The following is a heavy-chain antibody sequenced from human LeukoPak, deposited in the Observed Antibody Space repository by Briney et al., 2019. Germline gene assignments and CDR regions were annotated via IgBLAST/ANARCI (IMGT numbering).Heavy chain of an antibody. V-gene: IGHV3-21*01. Sequence: GGSLRLSCAASGFTFSSYSMNWVRQAPGKGLEWVSSISSSSSYIYYADSVKGRFTISRDNAKNTLYLQMNSLSAEDTAVYYCARGAGSSWSGLIDYWGQGTLVTVSS. J-gene: IGHJ4*02. CDR3: ARGAGSSWSGLIDY. CDR2: ISSSSSYI. CDR1: GFTFSSYS. D-gene: IGHD6-13*01.